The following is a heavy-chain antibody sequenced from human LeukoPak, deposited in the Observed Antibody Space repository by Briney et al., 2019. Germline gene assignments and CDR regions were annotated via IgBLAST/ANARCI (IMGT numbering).Heavy chain of an antibody. CDR1: GFTFSNFG. CDR2: IFANGVTT. CDR3: AKGLGGLASAPDS. J-gene: IGHJ5*01. Sequence: GGSLRLSCAASGFTFSNFGMSWVRQAPGKGLEWVSAIFANGVTTLYADSVKGRFIISRDNSQNRLFLQVDSLRVEDTAVYYCAKGLGGLASAPDSWGQGTLVTVSS. D-gene: IGHD6-6*01. V-gene: IGHV3-23*01.